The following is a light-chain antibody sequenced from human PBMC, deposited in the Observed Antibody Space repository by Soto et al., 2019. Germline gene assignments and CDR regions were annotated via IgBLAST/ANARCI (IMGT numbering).Light chain of an antibody. CDR3: QQYNNWPPT. CDR1: QSVSSN. V-gene: IGKV3-15*01. Sequence: EIVMTQSPATLSVSPGERATLSCRASQSVSSNLAWYQQKPGQAPRLLIYGASTRTTGIPARFSGSGSGTEFTLPISSLPSEDFAGYYCQQYNNWPPTFGGGIKVQIK. J-gene: IGKJ4*01. CDR2: GAS.